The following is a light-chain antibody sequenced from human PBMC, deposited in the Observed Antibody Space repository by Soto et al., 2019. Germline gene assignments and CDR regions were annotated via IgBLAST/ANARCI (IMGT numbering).Light chain of an antibody. CDR1: SSDVGGYNY. J-gene: IGLJ3*02. CDR2: EVN. Sequence: QSVLTQPPSASGSPGQSVTISCTGTSSDVGGYNYVSWYRQYPGKAPQLIIYEVNKRPPGVPDRFSGSKSGNTASLTVSGLQAEDEGDYHCSSYAGSNNLGVFGGGTKLTVL. CDR3: SSYAGSNNLGV. V-gene: IGLV2-8*01.